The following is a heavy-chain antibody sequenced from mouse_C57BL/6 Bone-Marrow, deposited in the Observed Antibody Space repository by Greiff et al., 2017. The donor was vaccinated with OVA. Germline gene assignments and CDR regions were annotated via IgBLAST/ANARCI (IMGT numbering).Heavy chain of an antibody. J-gene: IGHJ3*01. CDR3: ARTWLLPFAY. CDR2: INPSTGGT. V-gene: IGHV1-42*01. D-gene: IGHD2-3*01. Sequence: EVKLMESGPELVKPGASVKISCKASGYSFTGYYMNWVKQSPEKSLEWIGEINPSTGGTTYNQKFKAKATLTVDKSSSTAYMQLKSLTSEDSAVYYCARTWLLPFAYWGQGTLVTVSA. CDR1: GYSFTGYY.